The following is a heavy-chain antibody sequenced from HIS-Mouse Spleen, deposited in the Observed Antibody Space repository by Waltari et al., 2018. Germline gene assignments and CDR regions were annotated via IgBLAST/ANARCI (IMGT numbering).Heavy chain of an antibody. J-gene: IGHJ4*02. D-gene: IGHD3-10*01. CDR3: ASSGYGSGSYYY. Sequence: EVQLVESGGGLIQPGGSLGLSCSASGFSVSRNYMSWVRQAPGKGLEWVSVIYSGGSTYYADSVKGRFTISRDNSKNTLYLQMNSLRAEDTAVYYCASSGYGSGSYYYWGQGTLVTVSS. CDR1: GFSVSRNY. V-gene: IGHV3-53*01. CDR2: IYSGGST.